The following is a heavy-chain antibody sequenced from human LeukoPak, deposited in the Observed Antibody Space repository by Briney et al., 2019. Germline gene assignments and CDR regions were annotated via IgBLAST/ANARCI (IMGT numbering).Heavy chain of an antibody. D-gene: IGHD3-22*01. Sequence: GGSLRLSCAASGFTVSSNYMSWVRQAPGKGLEWVSVIYSGGSTYYADSVKGRFTISRDNSKNTLYLQMNSLRAEDTAVYYCAREIGTVDDSSGMGYWGQGTLVTVSS. CDR2: IYSGGST. CDR1: GFTVSSNY. V-gene: IGHV3-66*02. CDR3: AREIGTVDDSSGMGY. J-gene: IGHJ4*02.